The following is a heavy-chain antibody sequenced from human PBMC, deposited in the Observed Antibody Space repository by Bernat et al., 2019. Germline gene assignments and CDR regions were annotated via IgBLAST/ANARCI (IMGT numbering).Heavy chain of an antibody. CDR1: GGSINEFY. Sequence: QVQLQESGPGLVKPSETLSLTCTVSGGSINEFYWSWIRRPPGKGLEWTGNIHFTGSTNSNPSLQSRVIMSIDTSKSQLSLKLISVTAADTAVYYCARLLEPCSGNDCYRPFDPWGQGTLVTVS. J-gene: IGHJ5*02. CDR3: ARLLEPCSGNDCYRPFDP. D-gene: IGHD2-21*02. CDR2: IHFTGST. V-gene: IGHV4-59*08.